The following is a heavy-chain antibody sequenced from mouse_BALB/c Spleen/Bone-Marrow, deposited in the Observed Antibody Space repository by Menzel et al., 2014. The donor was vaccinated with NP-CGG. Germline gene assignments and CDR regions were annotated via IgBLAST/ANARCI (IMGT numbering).Heavy chain of an antibody. D-gene: IGHD1-1*01. J-gene: IGHJ3*01. CDR1: GYTFTNYW. CDR2: INPSTGYT. Sequence: QVQLQQSGAELAKPGASVKMSCKASGYTFTNYWMHWVKQRPGQGLEWIGYINPSTGYTEYNQKFKDKATLTADKSSSTAYMQLSSLTSEDSSVFYCTRRAYGCSYGFAYWGQGTLVTVSA. CDR3: TRRAYGCSYGFAY. V-gene: IGHV1-7*01.